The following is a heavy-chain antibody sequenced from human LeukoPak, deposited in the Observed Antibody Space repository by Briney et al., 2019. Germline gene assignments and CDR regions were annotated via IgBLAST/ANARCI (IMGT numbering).Heavy chain of an antibody. D-gene: IGHD6-19*01. CDR2: FDPEDGET. J-gene: IGHJ6*02. Sequence: ASVKVSCKVSGYTLTELSMHWVRQAPGKGLEWMGGFDPEDGETIYAQKFQGRVTMTEDTSTDTAYMELSSLRSEDTAVYYCARDDDSSGWIYYYYYYGMDVWGQGTTVTVSS. V-gene: IGHV1-24*01. CDR1: GYTLTELS. CDR3: ARDDDSSGWIYYYYYYGMDV.